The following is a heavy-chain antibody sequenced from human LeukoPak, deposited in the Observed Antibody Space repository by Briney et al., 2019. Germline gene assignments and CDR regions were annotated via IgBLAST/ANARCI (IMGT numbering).Heavy chain of an antibody. J-gene: IGHJ3*02. Sequence: SETLSLTCTVSGGSISSYYWSWIRQPPGPGLKGIGCIYYSGSTNYNPSLKSRVTISVDTSKNQFSLKLSSVTAADRAVYYGARLLSGYSGYDAFDIWGQGTMVTVSS. CDR2: IYYSGST. CDR3: ARLLSGYSGYDAFDI. V-gene: IGHV4-59*08. D-gene: IGHD5-12*01. CDR1: GGSISSYY.